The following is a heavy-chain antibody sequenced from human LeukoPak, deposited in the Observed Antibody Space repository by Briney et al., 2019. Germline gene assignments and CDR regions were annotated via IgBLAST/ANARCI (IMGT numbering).Heavy chain of an antibody. J-gene: IGHJ4*02. V-gene: IGHV1-46*01. Sequence: ASVKVSCKASGYTFTNYYIHWVRQAPGQGHEWTGIINPNGGSASYAQKFQGRVTLTRDTSTSTVYMELTSLRSEDTAIYYCAREGPYSDSSRSRFDYWGQGTLVTVSS. CDR3: AREGPYSDSSRSRFDY. D-gene: IGHD6-6*01. CDR1: GYTFTNYY. CDR2: INPNGGSA.